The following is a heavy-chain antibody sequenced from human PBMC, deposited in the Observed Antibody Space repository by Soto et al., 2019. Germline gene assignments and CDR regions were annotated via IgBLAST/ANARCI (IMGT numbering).Heavy chain of an antibody. D-gene: IGHD6-13*01. CDR3: AKEIRAYSSSWSFDY. J-gene: IGHJ4*02. CDR1: GFTFSSYG. CDR2: ISYDGSIQ. Sequence: QVQLVESGGCVVQPGRSLRLSCAASGFTFSSYGMYWVRQAPGEGLEWVVVISYDGSIQYYTDSAKGRFTISRDNSKSTLYLQMKSLRAEDTAVYYCAKEIRAYSSSWSFDYWGQGTLVTVSS. V-gene: IGHV3-30*18.